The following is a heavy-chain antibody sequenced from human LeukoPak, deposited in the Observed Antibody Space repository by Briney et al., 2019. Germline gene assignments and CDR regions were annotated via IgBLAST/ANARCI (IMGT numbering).Heavy chain of an antibody. V-gene: IGHV4-34*01. CDR1: GGSFSGYY. CDR2: INHSGST. D-gene: IGHD5-12*01. J-gene: IGHJ4*02. Sequence: PSETLSLTCAVYGGSFSGYYWSWIRQPPGKGLEWIGEINHSGSTNYNPSLKSRVTISVDTSKNQFSPKLSSVTAADTAVYYCARGSDVDIVATTEEFDYWGQGTLVTVSS. CDR3: ARGSDVDIVATTEEFDY.